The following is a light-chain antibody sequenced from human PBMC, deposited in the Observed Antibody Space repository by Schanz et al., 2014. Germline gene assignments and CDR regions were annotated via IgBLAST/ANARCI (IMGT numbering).Light chain of an antibody. CDR2: GAS. V-gene: IGKV3-20*01. J-gene: IGKJ5*01. Sequence: EIVLTQSPATLSLSPGERATLSCRASQSVSTYLAWYQQKPGQAPRLLIYGASSRATGIPDRFSGSGSGTDFTLTISRLEPEDFAVYHCHQYGDSPLTFGQGTRLEIK. CDR3: HQYGDSPLT. CDR1: QSVSTY.